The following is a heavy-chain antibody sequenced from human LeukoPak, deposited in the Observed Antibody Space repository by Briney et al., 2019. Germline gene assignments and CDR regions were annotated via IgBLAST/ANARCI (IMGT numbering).Heavy chain of an antibody. CDR2: IYTSGST. J-gene: IGHJ4*02. D-gene: IGHD2-2*01. Sequence: SETLSLTCTDSGGSISSGSYYWSWIRQPAGKGLEWFGRIYTSGSTNYNPSLKSRVTISVDTSKNQFSLKLSSVTAADTAVYYCARGDQLLGRNFDYWGQGTLVTVSS. CDR3: ARGDQLLGRNFDY. V-gene: IGHV4-61*02. CDR1: GGSISSGSYY.